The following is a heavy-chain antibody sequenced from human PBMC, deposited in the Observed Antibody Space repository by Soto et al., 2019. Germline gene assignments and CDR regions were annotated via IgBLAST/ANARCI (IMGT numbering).Heavy chain of an antibody. J-gene: IGHJ5*02. CDR3: ARKHSLDYIRWGLDP. CDR1: GFMFTSSA. V-gene: IGHV1-58*01. D-gene: IGHD4-4*01. CDR2: LVVGSGNT. Sequence: SVKVSCKTSGFMFTSSAVQWVRQARGQRLEWIGWLVVGSGNTHYAQHFQERVTLTRDTSIDTAYLELTGLTSDDTATYYCARKHSLDYIRWGLDPWGQGTLVTVSS.